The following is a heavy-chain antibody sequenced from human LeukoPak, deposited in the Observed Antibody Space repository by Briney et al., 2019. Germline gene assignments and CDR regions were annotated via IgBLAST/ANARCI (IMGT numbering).Heavy chain of an antibody. CDR1: GYTFTGYY. D-gene: IGHD1-7*01. Sequence: ALVKVSCKASGYTFTGYYIHWVRQAPGQGLEWMGWINPKSGGANYAQKFQGRVTMTRDTSISTAYMELSRLRSVDTAVYYCAREDFCSSGNYFDPWGQGTLVTVSS. V-gene: IGHV1-2*02. CDR2: INPKSGGA. CDR3: AREDFCSSGNYFDP. J-gene: IGHJ5*02.